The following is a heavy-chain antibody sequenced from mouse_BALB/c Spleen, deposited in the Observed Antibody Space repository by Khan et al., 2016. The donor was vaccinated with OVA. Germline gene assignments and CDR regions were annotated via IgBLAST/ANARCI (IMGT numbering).Heavy chain of an antibody. D-gene: IGHD4-1*01. CDR2: INPSNDGT. V-gene: IGHV1S136*01. CDR3: AREASNWDFSFPD. Sequence: VQLQQPGPELIKPGASVKMSCKTSGYTFTNYVIHWVRQRPGQGLEWIGYINPSNDGTRFNAKFRGKATLISDKSSTPAYLEFSASASDDSAVYSCAREASNWDFSFPDWGQGTLVTVSA. CDR1: GYTFTNYV. J-gene: IGHJ3*01.